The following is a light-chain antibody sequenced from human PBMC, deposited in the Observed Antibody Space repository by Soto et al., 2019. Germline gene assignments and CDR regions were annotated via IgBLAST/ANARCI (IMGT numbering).Light chain of an antibody. J-gene: IGLJ1*01. V-gene: IGLV2-11*01. CDR2: DVT. CDR3: CSYAGSYASDYV. CDR1: SSDVGAYDY. Sequence: QSVLTQPPAVSGTPGQSVTISCTGTSSDVGAYDYVSWYQQHPGKAPKLMMYDVTKRPSGVPDRFSGSKSGNTASLTISGLQAEDEADYYCCSYAGSYASDYVFGAGTKVTVL.